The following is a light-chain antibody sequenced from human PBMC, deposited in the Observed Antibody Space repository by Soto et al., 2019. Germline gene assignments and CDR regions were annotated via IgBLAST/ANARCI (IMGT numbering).Light chain of an antibody. CDR1: NSDVGIYDF. CDR2: EVS. Sequence: QSALTQPASVSGTPGQSITISCTGSNSDVGIYDFVSWYQHHPGRAPKLIVSEVSHRPSGVSNRFSGSKSGNTASLTISGLQSEGEADYYCISYTSDDVRSVFGTGTKVTVL. CDR3: ISYTSDDVRSV. J-gene: IGLJ1*01. V-gene: IGLV2-14*01.